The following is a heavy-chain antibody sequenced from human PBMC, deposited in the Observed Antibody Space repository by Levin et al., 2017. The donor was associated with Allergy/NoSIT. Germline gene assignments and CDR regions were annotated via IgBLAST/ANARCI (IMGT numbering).Heavy chain of an antibody. CDR3: ARVGSSSSWYPYYYYGMDV. D-gene: IGHD6-13*01. CDR2: INSDGSST. J-gene: IGHJ6*02. Sequence: ETLSLTCAASGFTFSSYWMHWVRQAPGKGLVWVSRINSDGSSTSYADSVKGRFTISRDNAKNTLYLQMNSLRAEDTAVYYCARVGSSSSWYPYYYYGMDVWGQGTTVTVSS. V-gene: IGHV3-74*01. CDR1: GFTFSSYW.